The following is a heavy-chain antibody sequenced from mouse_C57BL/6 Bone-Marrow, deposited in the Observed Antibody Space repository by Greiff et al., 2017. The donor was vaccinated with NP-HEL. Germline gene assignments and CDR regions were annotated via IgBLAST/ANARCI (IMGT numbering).Heavy chain of an antibody. D-gene: IGHD1-1*01. CDR2: IYPSDSET. CDR3: ARGFYLLAGSSYYYAMDY. Sequence: GQMQQPGAELVRPGSSVKLSCKASGYTFTSYWMDWVKQRPGQGLEWIGNIYPSDSETHYNQKFKDKATLTVDKSSSTAYMQLSSLTSEDSAVYYCARGFYLLAGSSYYYAMDYWGQGTSVTVSS. J-gene: IGHJ4*01. CDR1: GYTFTSYW. V-gene: IGHV1-61*01.